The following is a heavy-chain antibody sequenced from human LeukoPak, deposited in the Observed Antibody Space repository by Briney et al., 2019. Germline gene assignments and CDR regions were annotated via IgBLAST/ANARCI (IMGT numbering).Heavy chain of an antibody. D-gene: IGHD2/OR15-2a*01. CDR1: GFIFSNYG. J-gene: IGHJ4*02. CDR2: ISASGSAT. V-gene: IGHV3-21*01. CDR3: ARVGLSYSRPFDY. Sequence: GGSLRLSCAASGFIFSNYGMNWVRQAPGKGLEWVAAISASGSATSYADSVRGRFTISRDNAKNSLYLQMNSLRAEDTAVYYCARVGLSYSRPFDYWGQGTLVTVSS.